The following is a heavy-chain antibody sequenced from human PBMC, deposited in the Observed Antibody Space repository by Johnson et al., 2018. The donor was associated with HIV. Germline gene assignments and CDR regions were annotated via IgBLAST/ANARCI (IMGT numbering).Heavy chain of an antibody. Sequence: QVQLVESGGGVVQPGRSLRLSCAASGFTFSSYAMHWVRQAPGKGLEWVAIISYDGSNKYYRDSVKGRFTISRDNSKNTLYLQMNSLRAEDTAVYYCAKERAYIRTVDIWGQGTLVTVSS. CDR3: AKERAYIRTVDI. V-gene: IGHV3-30*04. CDR1: GFTFSSYA. CDR2: ISYDGSNK. D-gene: IGHD5-18*01. J-gene: IGHJ3*02.